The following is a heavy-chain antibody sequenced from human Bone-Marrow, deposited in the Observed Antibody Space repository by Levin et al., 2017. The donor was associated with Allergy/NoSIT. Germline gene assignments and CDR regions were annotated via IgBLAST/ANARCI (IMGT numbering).Heavy chain of an antibody. CDR3: AKSRFSSSWYGAAMDV. CDR2: FDDSGTS. CDR1: DVSIQTYY. D-gene: IGHD6-13*01. V-gene: IGHV4-59*01. J-gene: IGHJ6*02. Sequence: SQTLSLTCTVSDVSIQTYYWSWVRQSPERGLEWIGYFDDSGTSAYNPSFKSRATISIDTSNNRFSLKLTSVTAADTAVYYCAKSRFSSSWYGAAMDVWGQGATVIVSS.